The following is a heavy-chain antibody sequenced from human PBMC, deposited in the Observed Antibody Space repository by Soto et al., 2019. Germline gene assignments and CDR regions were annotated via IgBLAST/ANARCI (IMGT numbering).Heavy chain of an antibody. V-gene: IGHV1-8*01. CDR3: ARAQTRSTSRYIPTLCYYYYGMDV. CDR1: GYTFTSYD. CDR2: MNPNSGNT. Sequence: ASVKVSCKASGYTFTSYDINWVRQATGQGLEWMGWMNPNSGNTGYAQKFQGRVTMTRNTSISTAYMELSSLRSEDTAVYYCARAQTRSTSRYIPTLCYYYYGMDVWGRGTTVTVSS. J-gene: IGHJ6*02. D-gene: IGHD2-2*02.